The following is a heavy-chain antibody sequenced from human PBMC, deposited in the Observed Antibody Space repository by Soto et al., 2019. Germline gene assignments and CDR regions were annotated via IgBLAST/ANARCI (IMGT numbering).Heavy chain of an antibody. CDR2: IIPILGIA. J-gene: IGHJ4*02. CDR3: ARGHFDSRGYSNALDY. Sequence: SVKVSCKASGGTFSSYTISWVRQAPGQGLEWMGRIIPILGIANYAQKFQGRVTITADKSTSTAYMELSSLRSEDSAIYYCARGHFDSRGYSNALDYWGQGIQVTVSS. D-gene: IGHD3-22*01. V-gene: IGHV1-69*02. CDR1: GGTFSSYT.